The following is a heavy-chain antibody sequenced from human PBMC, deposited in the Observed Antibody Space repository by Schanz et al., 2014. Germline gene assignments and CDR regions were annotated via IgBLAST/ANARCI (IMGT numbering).Heavy chain of an antibody. CDR1: GFTFSSYA. CDR3: AKGRFGELSAFDI. D-gene: IGHD3-10*01. CDR2: ISGSGGST. V-gene: IGHV3-23*01. Sequence: EVQLLESGGGLVQPGGSLRLSCAASGFTFSSYAMSWVRQAPGKGLEWVSAISGSGGSTYYADSVKGRFTISRDNSRDTVYLQMNSLRAEDTAVYYCAKGRFGELSAFDIWGQGTMVTVSS. J-gene: IGHJ3*02.